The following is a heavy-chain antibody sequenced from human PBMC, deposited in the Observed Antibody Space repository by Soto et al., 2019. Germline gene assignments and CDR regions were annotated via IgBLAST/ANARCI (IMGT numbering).Heavy chain of an antibody. CDR3: ASRTYYYDIGAFDI. D-gene: IGHD3-22*01. J-gene: IGHJ3*02. CDR2: IYYSGST. Sequence: SETLSLTCTVSGGSISSYYWSWIRQPPGKGLEWIGYIYYSGSTNYNPSLKSRVTISVDTSKSQFSLKLSSVTAADTAVYYCASRTYYYDIGAFDIWGQGTMVTVSS. V-gene: IGHV4-59*01. CDR1: GGSISSYY.